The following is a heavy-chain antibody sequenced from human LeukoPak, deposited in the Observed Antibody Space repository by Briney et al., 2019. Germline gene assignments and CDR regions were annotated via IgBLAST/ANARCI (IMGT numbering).Heavy chain of an antibody. CDR1: GYNFINYG. D-gene: IGHD6-19*01. V-gene: IGHV1-18*01. J-gene: IGHJ4*02. CDR2: ISAHNGNT. Sequence: ASVKVSCKASGYNFINYGIAWVRQAPGQGLEWMAWISAHNGNTNFAQNLQGRATMTTDASTNTAYMELRSLTYDDTAMYYCAREPIPRGRGSGWYSSLDNWGQGTLVTVSS. CDR3: AREPIPRGRGSGWYSSLDN.